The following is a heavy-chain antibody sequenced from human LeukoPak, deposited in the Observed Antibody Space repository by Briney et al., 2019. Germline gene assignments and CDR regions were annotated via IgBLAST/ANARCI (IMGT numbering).Heavy chain of an antibody. D-gene: IGHD5-18*01. J-gene: IGHJ4*02. V-gene: IGHV3-53*01. CDR3: ARDPGTAMDY. CDR2: IYSGGST. CDR1: GVTVSSNY. Sequence: GGSLRLSCAASGVTVSSNYMSWVRQAPGKGLEWVSVIYSGGSTYYADSVKGRFTISRDNSKNTLYLQMNSLRAEDTAVYYCARDPGTAMDYWGQGTLVTVSS.